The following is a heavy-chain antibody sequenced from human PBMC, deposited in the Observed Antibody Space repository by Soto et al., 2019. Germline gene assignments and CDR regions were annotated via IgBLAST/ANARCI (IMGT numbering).Heavy chain of an antibody. V-gene: IGHV6-1*01. CDR1: GDSVSSNSAA. CDR2: TYYRSKWYN. J-gene: IGHJ6*02. D-gene: IGHD2-2*03. CDR3: ARDMGIVVVPASYYCGMDV. Sequence: PSQTLSLTCAISGDSVSSNSAAWNWIRQSPSRGLEWLGRTYYRSKWYNDYAVSVKSRITINPDTSKNQFSLQLNSVTPEDTAVYYCARDMGIVVVPASYYCGMDVWGQGTTVTVSS.